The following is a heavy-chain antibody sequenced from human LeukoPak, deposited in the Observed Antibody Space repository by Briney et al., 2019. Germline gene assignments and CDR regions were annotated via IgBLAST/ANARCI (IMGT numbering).Heavy chain of an antibody. CDR3: TTGSSGWSGTDIY. CDR2: IKTKTDGATT. V-gene: IGHV3-15*01. Sequence: GGSLRLSCAASGFTFSNAWMSWVRQAPGKGLEWVGRIKTKTDGATTDYAAPVKGRLTISRDDSKNTLYLQMNSLKTEDTAVYYCTTGSSGWSGTDIYWGQGTLVTVSS. D-gene: IGHD6-19*01. J-gene: IGHJ4*02. CDR1: GFTFSNAW.